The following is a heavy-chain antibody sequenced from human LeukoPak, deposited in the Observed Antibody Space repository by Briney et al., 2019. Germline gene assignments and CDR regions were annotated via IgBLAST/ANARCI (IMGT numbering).Heavy chain of an antibody. Sequence: ASVKVSCKASAYTFTGYYMHWVRHAPGQGLEWMGWINPNSGGTNYAQKFQGRVTMTRDTSISKAYMELSRLRSDDTAVYYCARAGDRTSGYYNLYYYYMDVWGKGTTVTISS. V-gene: IGHV1-2*02. D-gene: IGHD3-3*01. CDR3: ARAGDRTSGYYNLYYYYMDV. J-gene: IGHJ6*03. CDR1: AYTFTGYY. CDR2: INPNSGGT.